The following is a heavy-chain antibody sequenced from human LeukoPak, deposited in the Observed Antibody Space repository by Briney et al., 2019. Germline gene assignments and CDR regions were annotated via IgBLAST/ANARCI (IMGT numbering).Heavy chain of an antibody. CDR2: ISFDGSNK. CDR1: GFTFSNYD. D-gene: IGHD4-11*01. J-gene: IGHJ4*02. V-gene: IGHV3-30*03. Sequence: GGSLRLSCAASGFTFSNYDIHWVRQAPGKGLEWVAAISFDGSNKYYADSVKGRFTISRDTSKNTLYLQMNSLRADDTAVYYCARGAMTTVDCWGQGTLVTVSS. CDR3: ARGAMTTVDC.